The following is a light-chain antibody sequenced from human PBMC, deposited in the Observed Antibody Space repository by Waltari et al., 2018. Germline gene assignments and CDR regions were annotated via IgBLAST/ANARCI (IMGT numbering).Light chain of an antibody. J-gene: IGKJ3*01. CDR1: QDISNY. CDR3: QQYDNLPV. Sequence: DIQMTQSPSSLSASVGDRVTITCQASQDISNYLNWYQQKPGKVPKLLIYDASNLETGVPSRFSGSGSGTDFTFTISSLQPEDIATYYCQQYDNLPVFGPGTKVDIK. V-gene: IGKV1-33*01. CDR2: DAS.